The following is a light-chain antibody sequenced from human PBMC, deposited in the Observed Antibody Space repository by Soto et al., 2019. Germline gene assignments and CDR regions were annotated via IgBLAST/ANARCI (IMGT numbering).Light chain of an antibody. J-gene: IGKJ4*01. CDR2: WAS. Sequence: IVNTQSPDSLAVSLAERATINCNSSQPRLYTSSSKNYLACYQQKPGQPPKLFIYWASTRETGFPDRFSGRGFGSDFTLTNSSLQAEDVAVYYCKQYYSTPLAFGGGTKVDIK. V-gene: IGKV4-1*01. CDR1: QPRLYTSSSKNY. CDR3: KQYYSTPLA.